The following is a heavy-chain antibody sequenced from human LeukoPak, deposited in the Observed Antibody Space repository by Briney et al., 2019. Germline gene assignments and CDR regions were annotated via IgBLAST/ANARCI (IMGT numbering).Heavy chain of an antibody. CDR2: IYTSGST. Sequence: SETLSLTCTVSGGSISSYYWSWIRQPAGKGLEWIGRIYTSGSTNYNPSLKSRVTMSVDTSKNQFSLKLSSVTAADTAVYCCARVSAAGFPFDYWGQGTLVTVSS. J-gene: IGHJ4*02. CDR1: GGSISSYY. CDR3: ARVSAAGFPFDY. D-gene: IGHD6-13*01. V-gene: IGHV4-4*07.